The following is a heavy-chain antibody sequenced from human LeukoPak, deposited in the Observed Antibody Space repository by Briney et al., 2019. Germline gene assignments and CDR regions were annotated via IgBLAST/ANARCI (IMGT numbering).Heavy chain of an antibody. CDR3: ARGTAAVLDL. CDR1: GFTFSSYA. D-gene: IGHD6-13*01. V-gene: IGHV3-64*02. CDR2: ISSNGGST. Sequence: GGSLRLSCAASGFTFSSYAMHWVRQAPGKGLEYVSAISSNGGSTYYADSVKGRFTISRDNSKNMLYLQMGSLRAEDMAVYYCARGTAAVLDLWGRGTLLTVSS. J-gene: IGHJ2*01.